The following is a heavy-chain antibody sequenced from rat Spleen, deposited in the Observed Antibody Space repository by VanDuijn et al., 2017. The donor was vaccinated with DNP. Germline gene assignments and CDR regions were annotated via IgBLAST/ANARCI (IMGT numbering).Heavy chain of an antibody. CDR1: GFTFSNSD. J-gene: IGHJ3*01. CDR2: ISTSGGST. V-gene: IGHV5-25*01. CDR3: ATRAPWVAY. Sequence: EVQLVESGGGLVQPGRSMKLSCAASGFTFSNSDMAWVRQAPTKGLEWVASISTSGGSTYYRDSVKGRFTISRDNAKSTLYLQMDSLRSEDTATYYGATRAPWVAYWGQGTLVTVSS. D-gene: IGHD3-1*01.